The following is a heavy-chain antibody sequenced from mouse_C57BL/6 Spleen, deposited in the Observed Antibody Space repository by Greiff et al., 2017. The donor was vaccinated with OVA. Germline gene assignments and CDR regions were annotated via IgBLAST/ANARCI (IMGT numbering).Heavy chain of an antibody. V-gene: IGHV2-6-1*01. Sequence: VKLMESGPGLVAPSQSLSITCTVSGFSLTSYGVHWVRQPPGKGLEWLVVIWSDGSTTYNSALKSRLSISKDNSKTHVFLKMNSLQTDDTAMYYCARHGGYYGSSYGYFDVWGTGTTVTVSS. D-gene: IGHD1-1*01. CDR1: GFSLTSYG. CDR2: IWSDGST. CDR3: ARHGGYYGSSYGYFDV. J-gene: IGHJ1*03.